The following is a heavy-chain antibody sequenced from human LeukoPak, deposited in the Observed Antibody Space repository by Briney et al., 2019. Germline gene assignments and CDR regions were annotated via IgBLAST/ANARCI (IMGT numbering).Heavy chain of an antibody. V-gene: IGHV3-74*01. J-gene: IGHJ3*01. Sequence: PGGSLRLSCAASGFTFSNYLMHWVRQAPGGGLARVSRINIDETNAYSDSVSGRFTISRDNAKNTLYLQMNSLRAEDTAVYFCGRGGDGIDVWAQGTRVSVSS. CDR1: GFTFSNYL. CDR2: INIDETNA. CDR3: GRGGDGIDV.